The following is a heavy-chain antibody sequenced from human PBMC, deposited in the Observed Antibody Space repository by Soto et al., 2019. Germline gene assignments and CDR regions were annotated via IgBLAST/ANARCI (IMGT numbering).Heavy chain of an antibody. CDR1: GLTFTHYW. CDR3: GSVFEH. V-gene: IGHV3-74*01. Sequence: EVQLVESGGGLVQPGGSLRLSCAASGLTFTHYWMHWVRQAPGKGLQWVARVDGAGSGTSYADSVKGRFTISRDNAKNTLSLQMNRLRADDTAVYYCGSVFEHWGWGTLVTVSS. D-gene: IGHD1-26*01. J-gene: IGHJ4*02. CDR2: VDGAGSGT.